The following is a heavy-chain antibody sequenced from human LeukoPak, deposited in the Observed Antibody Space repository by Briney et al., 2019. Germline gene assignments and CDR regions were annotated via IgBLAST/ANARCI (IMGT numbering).Heavy chain of an antibody. CDR2: ISRSGSTI. CDR3: VRDGGYSSDSSVDH. CDR1: GLTFSDSY. J-gene: IGHJ4*02. V-gene: IGHV3-11*01. D-gene: IGHD3-22*01. Sequence: GGSLRLSCAASGLTFSDSYMSWIRQAPGKGLEWVSYISRSGSTIYYADSVKGRFTISRDNAKNSLYLQMNSLRAEDTAVYYCVRDGGYSSDSSVDHWGQGTQVSVSS.